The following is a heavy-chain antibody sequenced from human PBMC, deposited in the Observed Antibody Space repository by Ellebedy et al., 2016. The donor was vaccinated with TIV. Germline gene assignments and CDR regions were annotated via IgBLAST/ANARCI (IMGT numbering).Heavy chain of an antibody. Sequence: ASVKVSCKASGGTFSSYAISWVRQTPGQGLEWMGRIIPILGIANYAQKFQGRVTITADKSTSTAYMELSSLRSEDTAVYYCARDQDDYGGNFGYFQHWGQGTLVTVSS. CDR3: ARDQDDYGGNFGYFQH. CDR1: GGTFSSYA. D-gene: IGHD4-23*01. J-gene: IGHJ1*01. V-gene: IGHV1-69*04. CDR2: IIPILGIA.